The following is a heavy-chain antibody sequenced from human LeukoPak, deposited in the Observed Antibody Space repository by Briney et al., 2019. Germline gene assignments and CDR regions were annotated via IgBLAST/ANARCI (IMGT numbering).Heavy chain of an antibody. CDR2: ISFSGGTT. V-gene: IGHV3-23*01. Sequence: GGSLRLSCAASGFTFSSYAMSWVRQAPGKGLKWVSGISFSGGTTYYADSVKGRFTISRDNSKNTLFLQINSLRVEDTAVYYCAKHPGDFTGIVNYYYMDVWGKGTTVTVSS. CDR3: AKHPGDFTGIVNYYYMDV. J-gene: IGHJ6*03. D-gene: IGHD1-26*01. CDR1: GFTFSSYA.